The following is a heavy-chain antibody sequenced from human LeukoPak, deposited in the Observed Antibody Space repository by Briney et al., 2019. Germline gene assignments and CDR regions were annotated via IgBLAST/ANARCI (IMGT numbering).Heavy chain of an antibody. Sequence: GASVKVSCKASGFTFTSYGISWVRQATGQGLEWMGWMSPNSGNTGYAQKFQGRVTMTRDTSISTAYMELSRLRSDDTAVYYCARHFIAVAGPGFDPWGQGTLVTVSS. D-gene: IGHD6-19*01. CDR1: GFTFTSYG. CDR3: ARHFIAVAGPGFDP. V-gene: IGHV1-8*02. J-gene: IGHJ5*02. CDR2: MSPNSGNT.